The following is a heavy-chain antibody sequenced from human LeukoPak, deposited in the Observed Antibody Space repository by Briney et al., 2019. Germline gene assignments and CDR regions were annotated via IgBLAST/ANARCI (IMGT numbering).Heavy chain of an antibody. V-gene: IGHV4-38-2*02. J-gene: IGHJ4*02. D-gene: IGHD6-13*01. CDR1: GYSISSGYY. Sequence: SETLSLTCTVSGYSISSGYYWGWIRQPPGKGLEWIGNFYHGGSSYYNLSLKSRVTMSGDTSKNQFSLNLSSVTAADTAAYYCARVTTSSWFEGYFDYWGQGTLVTVSS. CDR3: ARVTTSSWFEGYFDY. CDR2: FYHGGSS.